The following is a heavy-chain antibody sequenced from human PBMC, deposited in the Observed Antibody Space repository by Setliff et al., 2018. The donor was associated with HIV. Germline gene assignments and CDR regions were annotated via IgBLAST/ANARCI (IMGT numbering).Heavy chain of an antibody. V-gene: IGHV4-59*01. CDR1: GDPISTYY. Sequence: TSETLSLTCTVSGDPISTYYWSWVRKPPGKGLEWIGYVYFSGSTSYSPSLRGRVTMSVDPSKNQFSLKLSSVTAADTAVYYCASRAVSDWRGWFDLWGQGTLVTVSS. D-gene: IGHD2-21*01. CDR2: VYFSGST. CDR3: ASRAVSDWRGWFDL. J-gene: IGHJ5*02.